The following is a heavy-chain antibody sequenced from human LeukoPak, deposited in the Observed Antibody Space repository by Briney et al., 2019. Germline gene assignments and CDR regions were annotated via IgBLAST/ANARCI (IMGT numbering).Heavy chain of an antibody. V-gene: IGHV3-33*01. CDR2: IWYDGSNN. D-gene: IGHD1-26*01. Sequence: HPGGSLRLCCAASGFTFSSYGMHWVRQAPGKGLAWVAVIWYDGSNNYYADSVKGRFTISRDNSKNTLYLQMNSLRGEDTAVYYCARDIGVGATWWDLDYWGQGTLVTVSS. J-gene: IGHJ4*02. CDR1: GFTFSSYG. CDR3: ARDIGVGATWWDLDY.